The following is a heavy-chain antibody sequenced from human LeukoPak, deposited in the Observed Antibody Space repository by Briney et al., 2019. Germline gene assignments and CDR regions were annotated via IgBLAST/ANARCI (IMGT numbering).Heavy chain of an antibody. CDR1: GGTFSSYA. D-gene: IGHD3-10*01. V-gene: IGHV1-69*01. CDR2: IIPIFGTA. Sequence: ASVKVSCKASGGTFSSYAISWVRQAPGQGLEWMGRIIPIFGTANYAQKFQGRVTITADESTSTAYMELSSLRSEDTAVYYCARVGRITMVRGVIDYYYYGMDVWGQGTPVTVSS. CDR3: ARVGRITMVRGVIDYYYYGMDV. J-gene: IGHJ6*02.